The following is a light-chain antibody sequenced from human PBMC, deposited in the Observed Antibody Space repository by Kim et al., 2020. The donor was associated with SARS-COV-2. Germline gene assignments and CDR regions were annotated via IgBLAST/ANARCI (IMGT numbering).Light chain of an antibody. CDR2: KDS. V-gene: IGLV3-25*03. CDR3: QSADSSGTSLV. CDR1: ALPKQY. Sequence: SYELTQPPSVSVSPGQTARITCSGDALPKQYAYWYQQKPSQAPVLVIYKDSERPSGIPERFSGSSSGTTVTLTISGVHAEDEADYYCQSADSSGTSLVFGGGTQLTVL. J-gene: IGLJ3*02.